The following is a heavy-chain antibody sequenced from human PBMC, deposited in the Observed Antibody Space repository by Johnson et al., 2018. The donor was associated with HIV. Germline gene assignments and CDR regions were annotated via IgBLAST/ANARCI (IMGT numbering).Heavy chain of an antibody. V-gene: IGHV3-30*03. CDR2: TSYDGSNK. D-gene: IGHD2-2*01. CDR3: ARFSSYLGACDI. J-gene: IGHJ3*02. CDR1: GFSVSSNY. Sequence: VQLVESGGGLIQPGGSLRLSCAVSGFSVSSNYMSWVRQAPGKGLEWVAVTSYDGSNKYYTYSVKGRFTISRDNAKHTLYLQMNSLRAEDTAVYYCARFSSYLGACDIWGQGKMVTVSS.